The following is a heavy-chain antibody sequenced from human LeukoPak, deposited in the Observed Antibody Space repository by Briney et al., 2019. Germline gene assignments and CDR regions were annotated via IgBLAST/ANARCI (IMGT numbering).Heavy chain of an antibody. D-gene: IGHD3-10*01. CDR1: GLTFSNTW. V-gene: IGHV3-7*01. J-gene: IGHJ4*02. CDR2: INGDGSVK. CDR3: ARDPAFGALDY. Sequence: PGGSLRLSCAASGLTFSNTWMAWVRQVPGKGLEWVANINGDGSVKYHVDSVKGRFAISKDNARNSLYLQVNSLRAEDTAIYYCARDPAFGALDYWGPGTHVTVSS.